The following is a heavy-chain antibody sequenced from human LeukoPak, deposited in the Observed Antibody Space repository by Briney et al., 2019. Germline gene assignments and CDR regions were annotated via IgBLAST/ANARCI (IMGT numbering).Heavy chain of an antibody. J-gene: IGHJ4*02. CDR3: ARLGYSSSWSHPFN. Sequence: SETLSLTCAVYGGSFSGYYWSWIRQPPGKGLEWIGSIYYSGSTYYNPSLKSRVTISVDTSKNQFSLKLSSVTAADTAVYYCARLGYSSSWSHPFNWGQGTLVTVSS. D-gene: IGHD6-13*01. CDR1: GGSFSGYY. CDR2: IYYSGST. V-gene: IGHV4-34*01.